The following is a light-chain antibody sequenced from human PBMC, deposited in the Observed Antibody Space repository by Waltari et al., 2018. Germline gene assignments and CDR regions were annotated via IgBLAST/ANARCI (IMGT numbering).Light chain of an antibody. Sequence: DIVMTQSPDSLAVSLGERATINCKSSQSVFYNSNNKNYLAWYHQKAGQPPKLLIYWASSRESGVPDRFSGSVSGTDFTLTISSLQAEDVAVYYCQQYYTAPYSFGQGTKLEIK. J-gene: IGKJ2*03. CDR3: QQYYTAPYS. CDR1: QSVFYNSNNKNY. CDR2: WAS. V-gene: IGKV4-1*01.